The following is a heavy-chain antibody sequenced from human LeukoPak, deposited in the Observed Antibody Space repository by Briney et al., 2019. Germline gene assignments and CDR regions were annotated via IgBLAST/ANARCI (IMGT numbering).Heavy chain of an antibody. D-gene: IGHD3-22*01. CDR2: IYRSGST. J-gene: IGHJ4*02. CDR3: ARERSDSSGYGLNDY. Sequence: LETLSLTCTVSGYSISSGYYWGWIRQPPGKGLEWIGSIYRSGSTYCNPSLKSRVTISVDTSKNQFSLKLSSVTAADTAVYYCARERSDSSGYGLNDYWGQGTLVTVSS. CDR1: GYSISSGYY. V-gene: IGHV4-38-2*02.